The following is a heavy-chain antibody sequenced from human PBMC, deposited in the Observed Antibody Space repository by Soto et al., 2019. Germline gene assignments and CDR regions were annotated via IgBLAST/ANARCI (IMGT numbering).Heavy chain of an antibody. V-gene: IGHV4-59*01. CDR1: GGSISGYF. CDR3: ARGITLFGVVITGMDG. Sequence: SETLSLTCPVSGGSISGYFWSWIRQPPGKGLEWIGFIYNTGSTNYNPSLKSRVTISLDTSKNQFSLKLSSVTAADTAVYYCARGITLFGVVITGMDGWGQGTTVTGSS. CDR2: IYNTGST. D-gene: IGHD3-3*01. J-gene: IGHJ6*02.